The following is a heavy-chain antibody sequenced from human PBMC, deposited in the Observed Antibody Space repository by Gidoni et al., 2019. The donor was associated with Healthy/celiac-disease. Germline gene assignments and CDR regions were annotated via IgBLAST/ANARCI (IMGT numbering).Heavy chain of an antibody. J-gene: IGHJ4*02. CDR3: AHSGKYYYDSSGYPYFDY. CDR2: IYWDDDK. D-gene: IGHD3-22*01. V-gene: IGHV2-5*02. CDR1: GFALSTSGVG. Sequence: QINLKESGPKLVKPTQTLTLTCTFSGFALSTSGVGVCWIRQPPGKALEWLVLIYWDDDKRYSPSLKSRLTITMDTSNNQVVLTMTNMDPVYTATSYCAHSGKYYYDSSGYPYFDYWGQGTLVTVSS.